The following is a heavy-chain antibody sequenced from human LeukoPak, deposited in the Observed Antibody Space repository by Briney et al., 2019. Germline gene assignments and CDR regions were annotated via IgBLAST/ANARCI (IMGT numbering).Heavy chain of an antibody. J-gene: IGHJ3*02. D-gene: IGHD2-15*01. Sequence: SETLSLTCTVSGGSISNYYWSWIRQPPGKGLEWIGYISYSGGTNYNPSLMSRVTTSVDTSKNQFSLKLSSVTAADTAAYYCARTARRVVFDAFDIWGRGTMVTVSS. CDR3: ARTARRVVFDAFDI. CDR2: ISYSGGT. V-gene: IGHV4-59*01. CDR1: GGSISNYY.